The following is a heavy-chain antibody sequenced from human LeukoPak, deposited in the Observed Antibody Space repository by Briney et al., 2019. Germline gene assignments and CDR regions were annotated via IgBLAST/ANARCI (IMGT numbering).Heavy chain of an antibody. V-gene: IGHV5-10-1*01. CDR1: GYSFTSYW. D-gene: IGHD2-2*01. Sequence: GESLRISCKGSGYSFTSYWISWVRQMPGKGLEWMGRIDPSDSYTNYSPSFQGHVTISADKSISTAYLRWSSLKASDTAMYYCAINREVVPAADNYYGMDVWGQGTAVTVSS. J-gene: IGHJ6*02. CDR3: AINREVVPAADNYYGMDV. CDR2: IDPSDSYT.